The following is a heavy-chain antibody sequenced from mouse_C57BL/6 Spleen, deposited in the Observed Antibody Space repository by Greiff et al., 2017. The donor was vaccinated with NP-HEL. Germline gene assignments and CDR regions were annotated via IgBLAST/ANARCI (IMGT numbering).Heavy chain of an antibody. V-gene: IGHV1-58*01. J-gene: IGHJ2*01. CDR1: GYTFTSYG. CDR3: ARSYYGSSSYFDY. Sequence: VQLKESGAELVRPGSSVKMSCKTSGYTFTSYGINWVKQRPGQGLEWIGYIYIGNGYTEYNEKFKGKATLTSDTSSSTAYMQLSSLTSEDSAIYFCARSYYGSSSYFDYWGQGTTLTVSS. D-gene: IGHD1-1*01. CDR2: IYIGNGYT.